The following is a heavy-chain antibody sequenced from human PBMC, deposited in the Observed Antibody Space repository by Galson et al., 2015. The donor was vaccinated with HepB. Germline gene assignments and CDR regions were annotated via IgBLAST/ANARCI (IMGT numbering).Heavy chain of an antibody. Sequence: SETLSLTCAVYGGSFSGYQWSWISQPPGKGPEWIGEIKHSGSTDYNPSLKSRVHISIDTSKNQFSLRLSSVTAADTAVYYCARGRSGRKTFFDSGSFRDYGMDVWGQGTTVTVSS. J-gene: IGHJ6*02. CDR2: IKHSGST. V-gene: IGHV4-34*01. CDR1: GGSFSGYQ. D-gene: IGHD3-10*01. CDR3: ARGRSGRKTFFDSGSFRDYGMDV.